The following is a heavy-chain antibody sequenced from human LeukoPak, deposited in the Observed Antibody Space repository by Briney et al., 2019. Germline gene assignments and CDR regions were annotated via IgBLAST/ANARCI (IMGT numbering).Heavy chain of an antibody. CDR2: ISGSSIYI. CDR1: GFTFSTYS. J-gene: IGHJ4*02. Sequence: GGSLRLSCAASGFTFSTYSMNWVRQAPGKGLEWVSSISGSSIYIYYADSVKGRFTISRDNAKNSLYLQMNSLRAEDTAVHYCARDPPYYDSSGYYYDYWGQGTLVTVSS. CDR3: ARDPPYYDSSGYYYDY. V-gene: IGHV3-21*01. D-gene: IGHD3-22*01.